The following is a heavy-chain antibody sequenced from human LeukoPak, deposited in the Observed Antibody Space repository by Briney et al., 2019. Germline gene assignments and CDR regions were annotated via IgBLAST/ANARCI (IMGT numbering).Heavy chain of an antibody. CDR3: AKDNQYFDY. CDR1: GFTFSSYG. Sequence: GRSLRLSCAASGFTFSSYGMHWVRQAPGKGLEWVSAISGSGGSTYYADSVKGRFTISRDNSKSTLYLQMNSLRAEDTALYYCAKDNQYFDYWGQGTLVTVSS. V-gene: IGHV3-23*01. J-gene: IGHJ4*02. CDR2: ISGSGGST.